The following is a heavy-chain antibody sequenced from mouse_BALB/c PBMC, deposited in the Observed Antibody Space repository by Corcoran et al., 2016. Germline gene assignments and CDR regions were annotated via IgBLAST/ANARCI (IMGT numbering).Heavy chain of an antibody. D-gene: IGHD1-1*01. V-gene: IGHV9-3-1*01. CDR2: INTYTGEP. J-gene: IGHJ4*01. Sequence: QIQLVQSGPELKKPGETVKISCKASGYSFTNYGMNWVKQAPGKGLKWMVWINTYTGEPTYADDFKGRFAFSLETSASTAYLQINNLKNEDTATYFCAITTEVADYYVMDYLGQGTSVTVS. CDR3: AITTEVADYYVMDY. CDR1: GYSFTNYG.